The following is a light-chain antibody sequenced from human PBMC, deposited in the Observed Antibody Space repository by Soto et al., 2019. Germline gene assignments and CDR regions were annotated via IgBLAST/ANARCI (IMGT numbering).Light chain of an antibody. V-gene: IGKV3-11*01. Sequence: EIGLTQSPANLSLSPGERATLSCRASQSVSSYLAWYQQKPGQAPRLLIYDASNRATGIPARFSGSGSGTDFTLTISSLEPEDFAVYYCQQRSNWPLFTFGPGTKVDIK. CDR1: QSVSSY. CDR2: DAS. CDR3: QQRSNWPLFT. J-gene: IGKJ3*01.